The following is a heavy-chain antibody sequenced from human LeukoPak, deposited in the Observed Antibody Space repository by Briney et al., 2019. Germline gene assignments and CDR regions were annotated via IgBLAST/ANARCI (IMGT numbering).Heavy chain of an antibody. CDR2: IHYSGST. Sequence: PSETLSLTCTVSGGSISTYYWSWIRQPPGKGLEWIACIHYSGSTNYNPSLRSRVTISVDTSKNQFSLKLSSVTAADTAVYYCARGLTSSDWYFDLWGRGTLVTVSS. CDR3: ARGLTSSDWYFDL. V-gene: IGHV4-59*01. J-gene: IGHJ2*01. CDR1: GGSISTYY. D-gene: IGHD4/OR15-4a*01.